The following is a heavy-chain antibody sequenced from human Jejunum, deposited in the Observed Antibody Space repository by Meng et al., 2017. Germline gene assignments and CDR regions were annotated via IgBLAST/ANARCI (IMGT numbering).Heavy chain of an antibody. J-gene: IGHJ4*02. D-gene: IGHD3-10*02. CDR1: GDSVSSNSAA. CDR3: ARDWGDVRGGFDF. Sequence: QVKLQQSGPGLAKPSQTLSPTCAISGDSVSSNSAAWNWIRQSPSRGLEWLGRTYYRSKYYNDYALSVKNRITINPDTSKNQFSLQLNSVTPEDTAIYYCARDWGDVRGGFDFWGQGTLVTVSS. CDR2: TYYRSKYYN. V-gene: IGHV6-1*01.